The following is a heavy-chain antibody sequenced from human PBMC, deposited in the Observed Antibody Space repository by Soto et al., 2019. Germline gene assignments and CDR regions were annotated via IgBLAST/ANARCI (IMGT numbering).Heavy chain of an antibody. Sequence: ASVKVSCKASGGTFSSYAISWVRQAPGQGLEWMGGIIPIFGTANYAQKFQGRGTITADESTSTAYMELSGLRSEDTAVAYFDSVKITVVTYHAFDIWGQGTMVTVSS. CDR1: GGTFSSYA. D-gene: IGHD3-16*01. J-gene: IGHJ3*02. CDR2: IIPIFGTA. V-gene: IGHV1-69*13. CDR3: DSVKITVVTYHAFDI.